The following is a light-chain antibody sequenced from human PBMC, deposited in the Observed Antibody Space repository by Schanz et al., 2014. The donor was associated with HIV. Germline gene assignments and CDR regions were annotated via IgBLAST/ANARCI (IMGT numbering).Light chain of an antibody. CDR2: AAS. J-gene: IGKJ4*01. CDR1: QGISSY. Sequence: DIQMTQSPSTLSASVGDRVTITCRASQGISSYLAWYQQKPGKAPKVLIYAASTLQSGVPSRFSGSGSGTDFTLTISSLQPEDCATYYCQQLASYPLTFGGGTKVEIK. CDR3: QQLASYPLT. V-gene: IGKV1-9*01.